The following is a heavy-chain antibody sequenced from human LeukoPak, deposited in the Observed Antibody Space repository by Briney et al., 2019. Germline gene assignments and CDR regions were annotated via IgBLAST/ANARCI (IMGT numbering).Heavy chain of an antibody. CDR3: ARGVMTYYYMDV. D-gene: IGHD2-21*01. CDR1: GYTFTSYD. Sequence: ASVKVSCKASGYTFTSYDINWVRQATGQGLEWMGWMNPNSGNTGYAQKFPGRVTMTRNTSISTAYMELSSLRSEDTAVYYCARGVMTYYYMDVWGKGTTVTVSS. J-gene: IGHJ6*03. V-gene: IGHV1-8*01. CDR2: MNPNSGNT.